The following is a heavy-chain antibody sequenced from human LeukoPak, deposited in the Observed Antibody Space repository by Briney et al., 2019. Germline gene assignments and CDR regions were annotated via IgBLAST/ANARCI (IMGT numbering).Heavy chain of an antibody. CDR3: ATGRSVSGFWFDP. D-gene: IGHD3-10*01. J-gene: IGHJ5*02. V-gene: IGHV1-24*01. Sequence: ASVRVSCKVSGYTLTELSMHWVRQAPGKGGEWRGGFDPEDGETIYAQKFQGRVTMTEDTSTDTAYMELSSLRSEDTAVYYCATGRSVSGFWFDPWGQGTLVTVSS. CDR2: FDPEDGET. CDR1: GYTLTELS.